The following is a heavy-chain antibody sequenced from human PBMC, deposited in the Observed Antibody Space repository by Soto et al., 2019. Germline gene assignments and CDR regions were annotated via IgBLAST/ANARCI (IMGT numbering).Heavy chain of an antibody. CDR1: GFTFSSYG. D-gene: IGHD2-2*01. V-gene: IGHV3-33*01. Sequence: GGSLRLSCAASGFTFSSYGMHWVRQAPGKGLEWVAVIWYDGSNKYYADSVKGRFTISRDNSKNTLYLQMNSLRAEDTAVYYCARDGIVVVPAAMEVDYYYGMDVWGQGTTVTVSS. CDR2: IWYDGSNK. J-gene: IGHJ6*02. CDR3: ARDGIVVVPAAMEVDYYYGMDV.